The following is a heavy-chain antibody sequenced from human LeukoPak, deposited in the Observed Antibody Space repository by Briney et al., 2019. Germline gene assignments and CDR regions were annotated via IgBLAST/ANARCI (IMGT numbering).Heavy chain of an antibody. D-gene: IGHD3-22*01. CDR1: GFTFSSYA. V-gene: IGHV3-30*01. CDR2: ISYDGSNK. Sequence: GRSLRLSCAASGFTFSSYAMPWVRQAPGKGLEWVAVISYDGSNKYYADSVKGRITISRDNSKNTLYLQMNSLRAEDTAVYYCARGRGEDYDSSGYYQPFDYWGQGTLVTVSS. CDR3: ARGRGEDYDSSGYYQPFDY. J-gene: IGHJ4*02.